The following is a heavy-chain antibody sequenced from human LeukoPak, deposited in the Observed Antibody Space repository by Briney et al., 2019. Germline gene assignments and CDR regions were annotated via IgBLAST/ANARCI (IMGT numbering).Heavy chain of an antibody. Sequence: SVRVSYKPSGDSFTTYSISWVRQAPGQGLEWMGDIAPMFEKANYARKFQGRVTMTADQSTSTVYMELSSLESDDTAIYYCAREVIVHHPAFGDWGQGTQVTVSS. V-gene: IGHV1-69*01. CDR3: AREVIVHHPAFGD. D-gene: IGHD2-15*01. CDR1: GDSFTTYS. CDR2: IAPMFEKA. J-gene: IGHJ1*01.